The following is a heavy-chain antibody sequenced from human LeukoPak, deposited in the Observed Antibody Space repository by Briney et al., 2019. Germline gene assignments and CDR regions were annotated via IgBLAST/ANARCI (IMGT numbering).Heavy chain of an antibody. CDR2: IKSKTDGGTT. V-gene: IGHV3-15*01. CDR3: TTASHYYDSSGYYLLDI. CDR1: GFTFSNAW. Sequence: GGSLRLPCAASGFTFSNAWMSWVRQAPGKGLEWVGRIKSKTDGGTTDYAAPVKGRFTISRDDSKNTLYLQMNSLKTEDTAVYYCTTASHYYDSSGYYLLDIWGQGTMVTVSS. J-gene: IGHJ3*02. D-gene: IGHD3-22*01.